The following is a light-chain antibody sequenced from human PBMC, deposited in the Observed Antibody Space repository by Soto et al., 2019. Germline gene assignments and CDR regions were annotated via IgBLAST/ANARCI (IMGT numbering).Light chain of an antibody. J-gene: IGLJ1*01. CDR2: EVS. V-gene: IGLV2-14*01. CDR1: SSDVGGYNS. CDR3: NSYTSSTTYV. Sequence: QSVLTQPASVSGSPGQSITISCSGTSSDVGGYNSVSWYQQHPGKAPKLMIYEVSNRPSGISNRFSGSKSGNTASLTISGLQAEDEADYYCNSYTSSTTYVFGTGTKLTVL.